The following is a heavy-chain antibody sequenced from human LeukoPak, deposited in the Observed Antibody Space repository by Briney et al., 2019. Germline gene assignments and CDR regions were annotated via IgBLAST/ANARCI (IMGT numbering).Heavy chain of an antibody. CDR2: INSDGSST. Sequence: GGSLRLSRAASGFTFSSYWMHWVRQAPGKGLVWVSRINSDGSSTSYADSVKGRFTISRDNAKNTLYLQMNSLRAEDTAVYYCAKLGALRFYDSSGYYRDYWGQGTLVTVSS. V-gene: IGHV3-74*01. CDR3: AKLGALRFYDSSGYYRDY. CDR1: GFTFSSYW. J-gene: IGHJ4*02. D-gene: IGHD3-22*01.